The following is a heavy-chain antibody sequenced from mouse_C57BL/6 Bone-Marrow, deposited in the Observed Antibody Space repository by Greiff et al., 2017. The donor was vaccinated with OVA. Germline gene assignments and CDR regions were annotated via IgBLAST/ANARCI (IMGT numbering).Heavy chain of an antibody. J-gene: IGHJ2*01. V-gene: IGHV5-4*01. D-gene: IGHD2-4*01. Sequence: EVQLVESGGGLVKPGGSLKLSCAASGFTFSSYAMSWVRQTPEKRLEWVATISDGGSYTYYPDNVKGRFTISRDNAKNDPDLQMSHLKAEDTAMCYSTRDRAARITLGYWGQGTTLTVSS. CDR3: TRDRAARITLGY. CDR1: GFTFSSYA. CDR2: ISDGGSYT.